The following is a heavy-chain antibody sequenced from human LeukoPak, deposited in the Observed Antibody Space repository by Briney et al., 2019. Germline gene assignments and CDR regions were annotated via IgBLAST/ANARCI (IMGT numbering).Heavy chain of an antibody. J-gene: IGHJ4*02. D-gene: IGHD5-12*01. V-gene: IGHV4-38-2*02. CDR3: ASPGPVVGYSGYDFPVY. Sequence: SETLSLTCTVSGYSITSAYYWGWIRQPPGKGLEWIGSFFLKGSTYYNPSLKSRVTISVDTSKNQFSLTLSSVTAADTAVYYCASPGPVVGYSGYDFPVYWGQGTLVTVSS. CDR1: GYSITSAYY. CDR2: FFLKGST.